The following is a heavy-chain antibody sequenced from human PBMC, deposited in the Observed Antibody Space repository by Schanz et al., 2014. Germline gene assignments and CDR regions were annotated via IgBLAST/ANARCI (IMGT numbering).Heavy chain of an antibody. V-gene: IGHV1-18*01. Sequence: QIQLVQSGPEVKKPGATVKVSCKASGYTFTTYAMSWVRQAPGQGLEWVGWISVYTGNTKYGQKFQGRVTMTTDTSTSTAYMALTDLRSDDTAVYYCARDRRFFDRDDLYYFDSWGQGTLVTVSS. D-gene: IGHD3-3*01. J-gene: IGHJ4*02. CDR1: GYTFTTYA. CDR2: ISVYTGNT. CDR3: ARDRRFFDRDDLYYFDS.